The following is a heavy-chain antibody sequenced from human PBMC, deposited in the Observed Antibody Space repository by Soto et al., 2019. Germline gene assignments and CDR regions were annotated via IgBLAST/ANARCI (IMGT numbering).Heavy chain of an antibody. J-gene: IGHJ4*02. CDR2: ISGSGGST. CDR3: AKLKAGYCSGGSCPDSSPYY. Sequence: GGSLRLSCAASGFTFSSYAMSWVRQAPGKGLEWVSAISGSGGSTYYADSVKGRFTISRDNSKNTLYLQMNSLRAEDTAVYYCAKLKAGYCSGGSCPDSSPYYWGQGTLVTVSS. CDR1: GFTFSSYA. V-gene: IGHV3-23*01. D-gene: IGHD2-15*01.